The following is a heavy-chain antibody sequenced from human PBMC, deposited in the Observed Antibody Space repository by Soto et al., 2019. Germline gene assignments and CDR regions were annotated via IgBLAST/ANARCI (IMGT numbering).Heavy chain of an antibody. CDR3: ARDDYYGSGSYYKNNWFDP. V-gene: IGHV1-24*01. D-gene: IGHD3-10*01. Sequence: ASVKVSCKVSGYTLTELSMHWVRQAPGKGLEWMGGFDPEDGETIYAQKFQGRVTMTEDTSTSTAYMELRSLRSDDTAVYYCARDDYYGSGSYYKNNWFDPWGQGTLVTVSS. CDR1: GYTLTELS. CDR2: FDPEDGET. J-gene: IGHJ5*02.